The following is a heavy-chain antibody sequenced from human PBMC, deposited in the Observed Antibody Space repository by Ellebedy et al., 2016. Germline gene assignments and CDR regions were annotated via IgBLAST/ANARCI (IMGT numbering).Heavy chain of an antibody. D-gene: IGHD3-22*01. CDR2: IKQDGSEK. CDR3: ARDSYYYDSSGQTVDY. V-gene: IGHV3-7*01. J-gene: IGHJ4*02. CDR1: GFTFSSYS. Sequence: GESLKISXAASGFTFSSYSMSWVRQAPGKGLEWVANIKQDGSEKYYVDSVKGRLTISRDNAKNTLYLQMNSLRAEDTAVYYCARDSYYYDSSGQTVDYWGQGTLVTVSS.